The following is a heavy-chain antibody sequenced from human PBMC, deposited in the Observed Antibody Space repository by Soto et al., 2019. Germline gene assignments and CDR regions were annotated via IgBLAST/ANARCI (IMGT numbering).Heavy chain of an antibody. CDR3: ARSSSRDRPL. J-gene: IGHJ4*02. CDR1: GGSVSSGSYY. Sequence: SETLSLTCTVSGGSVSSGSYYWSWIRQPPGKGLEWIGYIYYSGSTNYNPSLKSRVTISVDTSKNQFSLKLSSVTAADTAVYYCARSSSRDRPLWGQGTLVTVSS. V-gene: IGHV4-61*01. D-gene: IGHD2-2*01. CDR2: IYYSGST.